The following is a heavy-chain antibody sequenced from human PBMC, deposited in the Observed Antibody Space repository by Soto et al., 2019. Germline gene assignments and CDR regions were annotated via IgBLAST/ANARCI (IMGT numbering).Heavy chain of an antibody. V-gene: IGHV4-31*03. D-gene: IGHD4-17*01. CDR1: GGSISSGGYY. CDR3: ARLYGGNSGPWDY. CDR2: IYYSGST. J-gene: IGHJ4*02. Sequence: SETLSLTCTVSGGSISSGGYYWSWIRQHPGTGLEWIGYIYYSGSTYYNPSLKSRVTISLDTSKNQFSLWLSSVTAADTAVYYCARLYGGNSGPWDYWGQGTLVTVSS.